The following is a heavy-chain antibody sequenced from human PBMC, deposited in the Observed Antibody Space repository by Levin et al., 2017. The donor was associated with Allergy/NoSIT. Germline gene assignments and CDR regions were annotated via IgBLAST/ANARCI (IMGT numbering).Heavy chain of an antibody. CDR2: ISSSSSYT. V-gene: IGHV3-11*05. CDR3: ARGRRPYYDILTVDSHYYYYYMDV. CDR1: GFTFSDYY. D-gene: IGHD3-9*01. J-gene: IGHJ6*03. Sequence: GESLKISCAASGFTFSDYYMSWIRQAPGKGLEWVSYISSSSSYTNYADSVKGRFTISRDNAKNSLYLQMNSLRAEDTAVYYCARGRRPYYDILTVDSHYYYYYMDVWGKGTTVTVSS.